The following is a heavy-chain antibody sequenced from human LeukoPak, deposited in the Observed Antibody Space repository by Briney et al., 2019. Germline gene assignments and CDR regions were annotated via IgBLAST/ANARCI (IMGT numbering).Heavy chain of an antibody. CDR2: VYHSGIT. CDR1: GGSITNTNYY. Sequence: SETLSLTCTVSGGSITNTNYYWAWIRQPPGEGLEWIGSVYHSGITYYTPSLKSRVSISVDTSKNQFSLKLSSVTAADTAVYYCARRAGPLFDYWGQGTLVTVSS. CDR3: ARRAGPLFDY. J-gene: IGHJ4*02. V-gene: IGHV4-39*01.